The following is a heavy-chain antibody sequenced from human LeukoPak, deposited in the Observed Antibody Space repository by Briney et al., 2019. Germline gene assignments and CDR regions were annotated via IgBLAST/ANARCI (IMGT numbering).Heavy chain of an antibody. Sequence: GESLKISCKGSGYSFTSYWIGWVRQMPGKGLEWMGIIYPGDSDTRYSPSFQGQVTISADKSISTAYLQWSSLKASDTAMYYCAREGYSYGPPNAFDIWGQGTMVTVSS. CDR2: IYPGDSDT. V-gene: IGHV5-51*01. CDR1: GYSFTSYW. D-gene: IGHD5-18*01. J-gene: IGHJ3*02. CDR3: AREGYSYGPPNAFDI.